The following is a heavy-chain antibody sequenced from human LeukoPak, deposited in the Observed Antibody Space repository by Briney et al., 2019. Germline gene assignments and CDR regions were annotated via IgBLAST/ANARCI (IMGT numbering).Heavy chain of an antibody. CDR1: GASVSSSH. CDR3: SEGYFEPFAH. CDR2: LSYTGKT. V-gene: IGHV4-59*02. D-gene: IGHD3-9*01. Sequence: SETLSLTCVVSGASVSSSHWNWIRQLPGKGLEWIGCLSYTGKTDYNPSLSGRATMSLGTSNNQVSLTLRSVTAADTAVYYCSEGYFEPFAHWGQGILVAVSS. J-gene: IGHJ4*02.